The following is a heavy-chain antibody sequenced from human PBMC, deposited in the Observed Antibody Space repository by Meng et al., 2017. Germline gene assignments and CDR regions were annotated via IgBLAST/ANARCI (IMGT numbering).Heavy chain of an antibody. CDR3: AKEDSSWYGPDFDY. V-gene: IGHV3-23*01. Sequence: GESLKISCAASGFTFSSYAMSWVRQAPGKGLEWVSAISGSGGSTYYADSVKGRFTISRDNSKSTLYLQMNSLRAEDTAVYYCAKEDSSWYGPDFDYWGQGTLVTVSS. D-gene: IGHD6-13*01. CDR1: GFTFSSYA. CDR2: ISGSGGST. J-gene: IGHJ4*02.